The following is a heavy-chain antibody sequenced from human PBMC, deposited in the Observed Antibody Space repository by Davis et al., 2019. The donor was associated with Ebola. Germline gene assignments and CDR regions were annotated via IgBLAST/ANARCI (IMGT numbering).Heavy chain of an antibody. J-gene: IGHJ3*02. Sequence: AASVKVSCKASGYTFTSYYMHWVRQAPGQGLEWMGIINPSGGSTSYAQKLQGRVTMTTDTSTSTAYMELRSLRSDDTAVYYCARGHCSGGSCYSSDIWGQGTMVTVSS. CDR3: ARGHCSGGSCYSSDI. CDR1: GYTFTSYY. CDR2: INPSGGST. D-gene: IGHD2-15*01. V-gene: IGHV1-46*01.